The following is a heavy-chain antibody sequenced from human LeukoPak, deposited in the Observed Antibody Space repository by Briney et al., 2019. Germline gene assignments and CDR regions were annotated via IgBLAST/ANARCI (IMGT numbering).Heavy chain of an antibody. V-gene: IGHV3-74*01. D-gene: IGHD1-26*01. CDR2: INSDGSRT. Sequence: AGSLRLSWAVAGFTFSSYWMHWVRQAPGKGLVWVSRINSDGSRTSYADSVRGRFTISRDNAKNTLYLQMNSLRAKDTSVYYCASHTSGSSPFDPWGQGTLVTVSS. CDR3: ASHTSGSSPFDP. CDR1: GFTFSSYW. J-gene: IGHJ5*02.